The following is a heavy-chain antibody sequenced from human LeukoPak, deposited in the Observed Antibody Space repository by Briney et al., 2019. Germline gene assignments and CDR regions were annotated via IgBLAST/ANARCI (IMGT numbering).Heavy chain of an antibody. J-gene: IGHJ4*02. CDR3: ARRRAYSSSSPYDY. V-gene: IGHV4-59*08. CDR2: IYYTGST. Sequence: SSETLSLTYSVSGRYINSLYWSWLRQPPGKGLEWIGYIYYTGSTNYNPSLKSRVTMFVDMSKNQFSLRLSSVTAADTAVYYCARRRAYSSSSPYDYWGQGTLVTVSS. D-gene: IGHD6-6*01. CDR1: GRYINSLY.